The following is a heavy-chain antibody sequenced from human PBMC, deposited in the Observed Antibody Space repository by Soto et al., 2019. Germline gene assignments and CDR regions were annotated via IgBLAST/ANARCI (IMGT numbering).Heavy chain of an antibody. CDR2: ISGNGRSA. CDR1: GFTFSSYA. D-gene: IGHD3-22*01. Sequence: GGSLRLSCAASGFTFSSYAMSWVRRAPGKGLEWVSSISGNGRSAYYADSVKGRFTISRDNAKNTLYLQMNSLRVEDTAVYFWAKGGIPMMVVATATFYFASWGQGSLVTVSS. V-gene: IGHV3-23*01. J-gene: IGHJ4*02. CDR3: AKGGIPMMVVATATFYFAS.